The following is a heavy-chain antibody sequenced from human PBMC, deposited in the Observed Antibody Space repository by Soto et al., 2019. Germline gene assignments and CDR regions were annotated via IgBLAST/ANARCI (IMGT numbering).Heavy chain of an antibody. Sequence: GGSLRLSCAASGFTFSSYGMHWVRQAPGKGLEWVAVISYDGSNKYYADSVKGRFTISRDNSKNTLYLQMNSLRAEDTAVYYCALDLLSGVITFFGVIIIRGRGGMGVWGQWTTITVSS. CDR3: ALDLLSGVITFFGVIIIRGRGGMGV. V-gene: IGHV3-30*03. CDR2: ISYDGSNK. D-gene: IGHD3-3*01. J-gene: IGHJ6*02. CDR1: GFTFSSYG.